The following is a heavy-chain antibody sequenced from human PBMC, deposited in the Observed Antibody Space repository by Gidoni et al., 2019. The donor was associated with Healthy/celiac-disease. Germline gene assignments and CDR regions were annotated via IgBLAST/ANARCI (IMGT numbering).Heavy chain of an antibody. V-gene: IGHV3-23*04. D-gene: IGHD6-6*01. Sequence: EVQLVESGGGLVQPGGSLRLSCAASGFTFSSYAMSWVRQAPGKGLEWVSAISGSGGSTYYADSVKGRFTISRDSSKNTLYLQMNSLRAEDTAVYYCAKDFNGEYSSSSSVSRWGQGTLVTVSS. CDR3: AKDFNGEYSSSSSVSR. CDR1: GFTFSSYA. CDR2: ISGSGGST. J-gene: IGHJ4*02.